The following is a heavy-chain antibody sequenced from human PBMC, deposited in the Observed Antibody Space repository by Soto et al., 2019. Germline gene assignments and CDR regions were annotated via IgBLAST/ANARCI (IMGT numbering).Heavy chain of an antibody. V-gene: IGHV1-18*01. J-gene: IGHJ6*02. CDR3: AIPKREVIAAAVPYRYGMDV. CDR1: GYTFISYG. D-gene: IGHD6-13*01. Sequence: QVQLVQSGAEVKKPGASVKVSCKASGYTFISYGISWVRQAPGQGLEWMGWISAYNGNTNYAQKFQGRVTMSTDTSTSTAYLELRSLRSDDTAVSYCAIPKREVIAAAVPYRYGMDVWGHGTTVTVSS. CDR2: ISAYNGNT.